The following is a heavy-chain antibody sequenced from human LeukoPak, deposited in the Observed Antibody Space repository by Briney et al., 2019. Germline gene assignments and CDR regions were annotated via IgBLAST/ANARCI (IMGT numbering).Heavy chain of an antibody. J-gene: IGHJ4*02. CDR1: GGSFSGYY. D-gene: IGHD3-9*01. CDR3: ARGRYFDWLLPNRFFDY. V-gene: IGHV4-34*01. Sequence: SETLSLTCAVYGGSFSGYYWSWIRQPPGKGLEWIGEINHSGSTNYNPSLKSRVTISVDTSKSQFSLKLSSVTAADTAVYYCARGRYFDWLLPNRFFDYWGQGTLVTVSS. CDR2: INHSGST.